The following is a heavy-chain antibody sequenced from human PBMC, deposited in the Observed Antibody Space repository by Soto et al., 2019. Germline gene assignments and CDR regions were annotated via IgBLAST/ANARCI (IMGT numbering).Heavy chain of an antibody. CDR1: GYSFTSHV. J-gene: IGHJ4*02. CDR2: IKPGTGDT. D-gene: IGHD3-22*01. V-gene: IGHV1-3*01. Sequence: ASVQVSCKASGYSFTSHVIHWVRQAPGERLEWMGWIKPGTGDTKYLQKLQGRVTISRDTSANIVYMELSSLRSEDTAVYYCARGYYYDSSGYYLDHWGKGTLVTVSS. CDR3: ARGYYYDSSGYYLDH.